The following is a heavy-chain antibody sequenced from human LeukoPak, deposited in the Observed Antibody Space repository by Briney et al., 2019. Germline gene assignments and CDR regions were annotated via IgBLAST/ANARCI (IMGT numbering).Heavy chain of an antibody. CDR2: INSDGSST. V-gene: IGHV3-74*01. CDR3: ARDPIGDSGGNFPLY. D-gene: IGHD4-23*01. J-gene: IGHJ4*02. CDR1: GFTFSSYW. Sequence: GGSLRLSCAASGFTFSSYWMHWVRQAPGKGLVWVSRINSDGSSTSYADSVKGRFTISRDNAKNTLYLQMNSLRAEDTAVYYCARDPIGDSGGNFPLYWGQETLFTVS.